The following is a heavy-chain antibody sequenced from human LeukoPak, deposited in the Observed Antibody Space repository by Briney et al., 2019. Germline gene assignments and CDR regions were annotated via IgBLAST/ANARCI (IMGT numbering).Heavy chain of an antibody. J-gene: IGHJ4*02. D-gene: IGHD3-16*01. CDR1: GFTSSSIA. Sequence: GRTLRPSRVASGFTSSSIAMGWVRRAPQKGLEWVSAIPASGPKTYYTGSVRGRFPISRDNSKYTVYLQMQSLRAEDTAVYYCVKEASKTFGIYTADHWGQGTLVTVSS. V-gene: IGHV3-23*01. CDR2: IPASGPKT. CDR3: VKEASKTFGIYTADH.